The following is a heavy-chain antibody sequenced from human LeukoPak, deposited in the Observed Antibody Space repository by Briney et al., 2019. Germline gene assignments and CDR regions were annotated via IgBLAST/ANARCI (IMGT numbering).Heavy chain of an antibody. CDR3: ARGDTAMVANWFDP. D-gene: IGHD5-18*01. Sequence: SETLSLTCTVSGGSISSCDYYWSWIRQPPGKGLEWIGYIYYSGSTYYNPSLKSRVTISVDTSKNQFSLKLSSVTAADTAVYYCARGDTAMVANWFDPWGQGTLVTVSS. CDR1: GGSISSCDYY. J-gene: IGHJ5*02. CDR2: IYYSGST. V-gene: IGHV4-30-4*01.